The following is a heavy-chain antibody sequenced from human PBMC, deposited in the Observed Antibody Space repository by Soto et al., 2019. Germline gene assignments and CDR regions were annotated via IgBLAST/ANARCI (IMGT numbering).Heavy chain of an antibody. D-gene: IGHD3-16*01. Sequence: ASVKVSCKASGYTFTDYYIYWVRQAPGQGLEWLGWFNPKTGGPNYAPKFQGRVTMTRDTSLSTTYMELTSLTSDETAVYYCAREHAGFGEYWGQGTLVTVSS. J-gene: IGHJ4*02. CDR1: GYTFTDYY. CDR2: FNPKTGGP. CDR3: AREHAGFGEY. V-gene: IGHV1-2*02.